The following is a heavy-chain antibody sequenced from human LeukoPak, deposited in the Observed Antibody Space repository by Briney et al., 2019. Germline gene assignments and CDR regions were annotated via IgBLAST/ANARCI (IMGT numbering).Heavy chain of an antibody. J-gene: IGHJ4*02. CDR1: GGSFSGYY. CDR2: INHSGST. Sequence: SETLSLTCAVYGGSFSGYYWSWIRQPPGKGLEWIGEINHSGSTNYNPSLKSRVTISVDTSKNQFSLKLSSVTAADTAVYYCARATYYGGNSLSFDYWGQGTLVTVSS. CDR3: ARATYYGGNSLSFDY. V-gene: IGHV4-34*01. D-gene: IGHD4-23*01.